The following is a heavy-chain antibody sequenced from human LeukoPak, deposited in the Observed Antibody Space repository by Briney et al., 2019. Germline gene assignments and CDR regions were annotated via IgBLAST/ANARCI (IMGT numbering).Heavy chain of an antibody. D-gene: IGHD3-22*01. CDR1: GYTLTELS. V-gene: IGHV1-18*01. CDR2: ISAYNGNT. J-gene: IGHJ4*02. Sequence: ASVKVSCKVSGYTLTELSMHWVRQAPGQGLEWMGWISAYNGNTNYAQKLQGRVTMTTDTSTSTAYMELSSLRSEDTAVYYCARVRLDESLDYWGQGTLVTVSS. CDR3: ARVRLDESLDY.